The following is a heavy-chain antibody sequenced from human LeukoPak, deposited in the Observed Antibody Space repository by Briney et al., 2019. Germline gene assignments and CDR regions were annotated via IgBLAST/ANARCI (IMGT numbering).Heavy chain of an antibody. J-gene: IGHJ5*02. CDR1: GGTFSSYA. V-gene: IGHV1-69*06. CDR2: IIPIFGTA. Sequence: SVKVSCKASGGTFSSYAISWVRQAPGQGLEWMGGIIPIFGTANYAQKFQGRVTITADKSTSTAYMELSSLRSEDTAVYYCARDGCSSASCYPYNWFDPWGQGTLVTVSS. CDR3: ARDGCSSASCYPYNWFDP. D-gene: IGHD2-2*01.